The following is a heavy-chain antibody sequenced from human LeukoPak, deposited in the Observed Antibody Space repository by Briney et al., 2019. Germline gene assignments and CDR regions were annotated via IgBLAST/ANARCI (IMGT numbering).Heavy chain of an antibody. CDR1: GYTFSNYG. CDR2: ISPNSGGT. D-gene: IGHD4-17*01. Sequence: ASVKVSCKASGYTFSNYGISWVRQAPGQGLEWVGWISPNSGGTNYALKFQGRVTMTRDTSISTAYMELSRLRSDDTAVYYCARASGDYDWFDPWGQGTLVTVSS. J-gene: IGHJ5*02. CDR3: ARASGDYDWFDP. V-gene: IGHV1-2*02.